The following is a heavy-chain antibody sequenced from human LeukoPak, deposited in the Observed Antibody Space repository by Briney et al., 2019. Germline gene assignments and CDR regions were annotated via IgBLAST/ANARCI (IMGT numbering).Heavy chain of an antibody. Sequence: VGSLKIYWKGSGYSFTSYWIGLVRQMPGKGLECMGVSYPGDSDNRYSPSFQGQVTISADNSISNASLQWSSLKASDTAMYYCARQSRYDYYGFGGGIDPWGQGTLVTVSS. D-gene: IGHD3-10*01. J-gene: IGHJ5*02. CDR1: GYSFTSYW. V-gene: IGHV5-51*01. CDR2: SYPGDSDN. CDR3: ARQSRYDYYGFGGGIDP.